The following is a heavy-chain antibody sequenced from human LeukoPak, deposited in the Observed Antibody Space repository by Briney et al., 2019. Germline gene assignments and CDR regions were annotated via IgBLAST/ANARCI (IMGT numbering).Heavy chain of an antibody. J-gene: IGHJ4*02. CDR3: ARENSWEVAFDY. CDR1: GYTLTELS. CDR2: FDPEDGET. V-gene: IGHV1-24*01. D-gene: IGHD6-13*01. Sequence: ASVKVSRKVSGYTLTELSMHWVRQAPGKGLEWMGGFDPEDGETIYAQKFQGRVTMTEDTSTDTAYMELSSLRSEDTAVYYCARENSWEVAFDYWGQGTLVTVSS.